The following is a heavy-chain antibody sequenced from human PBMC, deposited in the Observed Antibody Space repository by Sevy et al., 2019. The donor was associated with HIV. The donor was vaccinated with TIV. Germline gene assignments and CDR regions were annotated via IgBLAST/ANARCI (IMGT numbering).Heavy chain of an antibody. CDR2: FDPEDGET. D-gene: IGHD3-22*01. V-gene: IGHV1-24*01. CDR3: AATREYSDENSGYFDY. CDR1: GYTLTNLA. J-gene: IGHJ4*02. Sequence: ASVKVSCKVSGYTLTNLAMHWVRQAPGQGLEWMGRFDPEDGETIYAQKFQGRLTMTEDTSSDTAYMELNSLRSEDTAVYYCAATREYSDENSGYFDYWGQGTLVTVSS.